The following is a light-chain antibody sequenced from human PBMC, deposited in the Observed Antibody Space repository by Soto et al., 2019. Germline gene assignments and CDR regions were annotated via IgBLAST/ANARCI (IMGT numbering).Light chain of an antibody. J-gene: IGKJ4*01. CDR3: QQYYNWPVT. Sequence: EILMTQSPATLSVSPGETVTFSCRASRSVSNRLAWYQHKPGQAPRLLISGASNGATGIPPKFSGSGSGTEFTLTVDSLQSDDIAVYYCQQYYNWPVTFGGGTMVDNK. V-gene: IGKV3-15*01. CDR2: GAS. CDR1: RSVSNR.